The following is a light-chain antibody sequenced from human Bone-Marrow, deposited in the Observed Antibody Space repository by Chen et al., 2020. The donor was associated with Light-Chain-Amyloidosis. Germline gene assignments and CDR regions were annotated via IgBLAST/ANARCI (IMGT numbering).Light chain of an antibody. J-gene: IGKJ2*01. CDR3: QQYGTSPDYT. CDR1: QSISKNY. V-gene: IGKV3-20*01. CDR2: CAS. Sequence: EILLTQSPGTLSLSPGERVTLSCRASQSISKNYVAWYQQRRGQAPRLLIYCASNRATGIPDRFSGSGSGTGFTLTISELEPEDFAGYYCQQYGTSPDYTFGQGTRLEIK.